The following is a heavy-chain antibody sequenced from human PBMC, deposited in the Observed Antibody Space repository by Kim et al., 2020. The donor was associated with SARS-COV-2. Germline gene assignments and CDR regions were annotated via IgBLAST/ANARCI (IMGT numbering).Heavy chain of an antibody. Sequence: GGSLRLSCAASGFTFSSYDMHWVRQATGKGLEWVSAIGTAGDTYYPGSVKGRFTISRENAKNSLYLQMNSLRAGDTAVYYCARGAPRGDWLLSEEYYFDYWGQGTLVTVSS. D-gene: IGHD3-9*01. V-gene: IGHV3-13*01. CDR1: GFTFSSYD. CDR3: ARGAPRGDWLLSEEYYFDY. J-gene: IGHJ4*02. CDR2: IGTAGDT.